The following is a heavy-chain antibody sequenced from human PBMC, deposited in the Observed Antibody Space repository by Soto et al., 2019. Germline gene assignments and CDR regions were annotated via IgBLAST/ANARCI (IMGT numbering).Heavy chain of an antibody. CDR3: ARDRRDCSSTSCHLGYYYYYYGMDV. CDR2: IYYSGST. Sequence: QVQLQESGPGLVKPSQTLSLTCTVSGGSISSGGYYWSWIRQHPGKGLEWIGYIYYSGSTYYNPSLKSRVTISVDTSKNQFSLKLSSVTAADTAVYYCARDRRDCSSTSCHLGYYYYYYGMDVWGQGTTVTVSS. J-gene: IGHJ6*02. V-gene: IGHV4-31*03. CDR1: GGSISSGGYY. D-gene: IGHD2-2*01.